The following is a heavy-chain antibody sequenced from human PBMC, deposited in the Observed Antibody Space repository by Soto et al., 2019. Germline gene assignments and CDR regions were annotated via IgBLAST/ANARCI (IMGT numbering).Heavy chain of an antibody. Sequence: SETLSLTCSVSGASITTYYWSWIRQPPGKGLEWIGSISYSGSTKYNPSLESRVMISLDTSKNQFSLRLTSVTAADTALYYCARDWDSSGLFDPWGQGALVTVS. D-gene: IGHD3-10*01. V-gene: IGHV4-59*01. CDR1: GASITTYY. CDR2: ISYSGST. J-gene: IGHJ5*02. CDR3: ARDWDSSGLFDP.